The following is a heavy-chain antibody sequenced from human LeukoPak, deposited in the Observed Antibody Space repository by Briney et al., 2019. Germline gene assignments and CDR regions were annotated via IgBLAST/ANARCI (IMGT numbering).Heavy chain of an antibody. CDR1: GGSISSGNYY. CDR2: IYPSGST. J-gene: IGHJ2*01. Sequence: PSETLSLTCTVSGGSISSGNYYWSWIRQPAGKGLEWIGRIYPSGSTNYNPSLKSRVTISVDTSKNQFSLKLSSVTAADTAVYYCAREMAGLLRFLEPLRYFDLWGRGTLVTVSS. CDR3: AREMAGLLRFLEPLRYFDL. V-gene: IGHV4-61*02. D-gene: IGHD3-3*01.